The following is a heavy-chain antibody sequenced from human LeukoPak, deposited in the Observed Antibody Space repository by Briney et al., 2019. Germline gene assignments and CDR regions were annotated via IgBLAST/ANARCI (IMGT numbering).Heavy chain of an antibody. CDR3: ARGGYYGSGNDFRFDP. V-gene: IGHV4-59*01. CDR2: IYYSGST. CDR1: GGSISSYY. J-gene: IGHJ5*02. D-gene: IGHD3-10*01. Sequence: SETLSLTCTVSGGSISSYYWSWIRQPPGKGLEWIGYIYYSGSTNYKPSLKSRVTISVGTSKNQFSLKLSSVTAADTAVYYCARGGYYGSGNDFRFDPWGQGTLVTVSS.